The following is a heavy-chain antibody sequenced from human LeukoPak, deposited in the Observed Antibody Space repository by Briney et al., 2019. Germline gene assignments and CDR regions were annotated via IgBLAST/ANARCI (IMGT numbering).Heavy chain of an antibody. CDR2: INYSGST. D-gene: IGHD2/OR15-2a*01. J-gene: IGHJ4*02. Sequence: SETLSLTCTVSGVSISSYYWSWIRQPPGKGLEWIGYINYSGSTNYNPSLKSRVTISVDTSKNQFSLKLSSVTAADTAVYYCARDRVLFDYWGQGTLVTVSS. CDR1: GVSISSYY. CDR3: ARDRVLFDY. V-gene: IGHV4-59*01.